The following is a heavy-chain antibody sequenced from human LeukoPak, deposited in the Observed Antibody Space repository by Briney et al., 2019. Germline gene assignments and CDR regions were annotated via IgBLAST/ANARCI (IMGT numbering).Heavy chain of an antibody. CDR3: ARDRVQLWLPPDYGMDV. V-gene: IGHV3-33*01. D-gene: IGHD5-18*01. Sequence: PGGSLRLSCAASGFTFSSYGMHWVRQAPGKGLEGVAVIWYDGSNKYYADSVKGRFTISRDNSKNTLYLQMNSLRAEDTAVYYCARDRVQLWLPPDYGMDVWGQGTTVTVSS. CDR1: GFTFSSYG. CDR2: IWYDGSNK. J-gene: IGHJ6*02.